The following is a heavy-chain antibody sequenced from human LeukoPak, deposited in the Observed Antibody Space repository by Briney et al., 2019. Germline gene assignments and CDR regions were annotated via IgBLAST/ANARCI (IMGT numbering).Heavy chain of an antibody. J-gene: IGHJ6*03. D-gene: IGHD3-10*01. Sequence: GGSLRLSCAASGFTFTEYSIIWVRQAPGKGLEWVSFISDISDRSSTIHYADAVKGRFTISRDNAERSVYLQMNSLRADDTAVYYCARVRGPTLKTCYMDVWGTGTTVTVSS. V-gene: IGHV3-48*04. CDR2: ISDRSSTI. CDR3: ARVRGPTLKTCYMDV. CDR1: GFTFTEYS.